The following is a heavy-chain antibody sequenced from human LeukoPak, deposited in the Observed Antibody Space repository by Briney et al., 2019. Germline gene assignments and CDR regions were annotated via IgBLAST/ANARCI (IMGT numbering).Heavy chain of an antibody. Sequence: GGSLRLSCAASGFTFSSYAMGWVRQAPGKGLEWVSLVSGSGGGTYYADSVKGRFTISRDNSKNTLYLQMNSLRAEDTAVYYCAKRLDSSGWSGALNYWGQGTLVTVSS. V-gene: IGHV3-23*01. CDR2: VSGSGGGT. CDR3: AKRLDSSGWSGALNY. D-gene: IGHD6-19*01. CDR1: GFTFSSYA. J-gene: IGHJ4*02.